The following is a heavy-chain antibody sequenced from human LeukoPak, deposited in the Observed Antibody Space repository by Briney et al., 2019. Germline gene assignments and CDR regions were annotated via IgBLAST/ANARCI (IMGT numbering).Heavy chain of an antibody. Sequence: GGSLRLSCEASGFTFSNYAMHWVRQAPGKGLEWVSAISGSGGSTYYADSVKGRFTISRDNSKNTLYLQMNSLRAEDTAVYYCAKFRSGYDYWGQGTLVTVSS. CDR2: ISGSGGST. J-gene: IGHJ4*02. D-gene: IGHD3-22*01. V-gene: IGHV3-23*01. CDR3: AKFRSGYDY. CDR1: GFTFSNYA.